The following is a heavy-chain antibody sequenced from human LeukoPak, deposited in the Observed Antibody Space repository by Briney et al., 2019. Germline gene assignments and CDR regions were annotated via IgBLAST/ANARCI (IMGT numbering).Heavy chain of an antibody. CDR1: VGTFSSYA. V-gene: IGHV1-69*04. J-gene: IGHJ4*02. Sequence: ASVKVACKASVGTFSSYAISWVRQAPGQGLEWMGRIIAILGIANYAQKFQGRVTITADESTSTAYMELSSLRSEDTAVYYCARDRHDYVEYWGQGTLVTVSS. CDR3: ARDRHDYVEY. CDR2: IIAILGIA.